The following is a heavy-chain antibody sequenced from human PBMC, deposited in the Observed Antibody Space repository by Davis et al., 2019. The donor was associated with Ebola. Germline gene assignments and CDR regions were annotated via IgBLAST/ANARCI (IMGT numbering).Heavy chain of an antibody. CDR2: INHTGNT. CDR3: VRVQVGVLD. Sequence: SETLSLTCAVYGGSFSYYYWTWIRQPPGKGLEWMGEINHTGNTNYNPSLKSRLTVSVDTSKNQFSLKLRSVTVADTAVYYCVRVQVGVLDWGQGTLVTVSS. J-gene: IGHJ4*02. V-gene: IGHV4-34*01. D-gene: IGHD3-16*02. CDR1: GGSFSYYY.